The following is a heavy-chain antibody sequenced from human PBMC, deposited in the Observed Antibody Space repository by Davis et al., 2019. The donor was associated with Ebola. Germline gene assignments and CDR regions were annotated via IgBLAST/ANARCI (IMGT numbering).Heavy chain of an antibody. CDR2: IIPILGIA. D-gene: IGHD2-2*02. J-gene: IGHJ6*02. CDR1: GGTFSSYA. V-gene: IGHV1-69*04. Sequence: SVKVSCKASGGTFSSYAISWVRQAPGQGLEWMGRIIPILGIANYAQKFQGRVTITADKSTSTAYMELSSLRSEDTAVYYCARSYCSSTSCYTRHYYGMDVWGQGTTVTVSS. CDR3: ARSYCSSTSCYTRHYYGMDV.